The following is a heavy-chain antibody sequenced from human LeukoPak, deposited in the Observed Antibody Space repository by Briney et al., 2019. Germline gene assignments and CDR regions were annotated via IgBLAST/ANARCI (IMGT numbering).Heavy chain of an antibody. CDR2: IYAAGSI. V-gene: IGHV3-66*01. Sequence: GGSLRLSCAASGFTVSGIYMSWVRQAPEKGLEWVSAIYAAGSIYYADSVKGRFTISRDNSKNTLYLQMNSLRAEDTAVYYCARGQWEGTFDSWGQGTLVTVSS. CDR1: GFTVSGIY. CDR3: ARGQWEGTFDS. D-gene: IGHD1-26*01. J-gene: IGHJ4*02.